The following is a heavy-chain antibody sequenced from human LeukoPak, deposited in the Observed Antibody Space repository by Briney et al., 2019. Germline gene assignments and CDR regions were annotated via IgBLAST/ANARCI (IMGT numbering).Heavy chain of an antibody. J-gene: IGHJ4*02. D-gene: IGHD3-10*01. CDR2: ISGDVKNT. Sequence: GASLRLSCAVSGFTFSVYAIQWVRQAPGRGLWWVSLISGDVKNTYYADSVKGRFTICRDNSKNSLYVQMNNLTTEDPAFYYCAKDADSSGSFIDYWGQGNLVTVSS. CDR3: AKDADSSGSFIDY. CDR1: GFTFSVYA. V-gene: IGHV3-43*02.